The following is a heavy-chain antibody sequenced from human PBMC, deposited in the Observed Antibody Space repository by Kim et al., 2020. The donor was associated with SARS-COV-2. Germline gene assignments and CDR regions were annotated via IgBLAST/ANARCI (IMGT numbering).Heavy chain of an antibody. D-gene: IGHD2-8*01. V-gene: IGHV4-39*01. J-gene: IGHJ5*02. CDR3: ARHEGTQVLNWFDP. Sequence: TPSLKSRVTMSVATSKNQFSLKLSSVTAADTAVYYCARHEGTQVLNWFDPWGQGTLVTVSS.